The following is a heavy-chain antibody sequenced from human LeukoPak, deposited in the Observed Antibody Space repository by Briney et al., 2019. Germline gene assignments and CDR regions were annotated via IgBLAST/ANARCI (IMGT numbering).Heavy chain of an antibody. CDR3: ARGGWFGELWRFDY. J-gene: IGHJ4*02. Sequence: GGSLRLSCAASGFTFDDYAMHWVRQAPGKGLEWVSGISWNSGSIGYADSVKGRFTISRDNAKNSLYLQMNSLRAEDTAVYYCARGGWFGELWRFDYWGQGTLVTVSS. D-gene: IGHD3-10*01. CDR1: GFTFDDYA. CDR2: ISWNSGSI. V-gene: IGHV3-9*01.